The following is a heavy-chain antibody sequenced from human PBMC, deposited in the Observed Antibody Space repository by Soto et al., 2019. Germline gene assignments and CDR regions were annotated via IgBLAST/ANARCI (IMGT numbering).Heavy chain of an antibody. D-gene: IGHD3-9*01. CDR1: GGSFSGYY. CDR3: ARGQSRYFDWLLY. Sequence: QVQLQQWGAGLLKPSETLSLTCAVYGGSFSGYYWSWIRQPPGKGLECIGEINHSGSTNYNPSLKSGVTISVDTSKNQFSLKLSSVTAADTAVYYCARGQSRYFDWLLYWGQGTLVTVSS. CDR2: INHSGST. J-gene: IGHJ4*02. V-gene: IGHV4-34*01.